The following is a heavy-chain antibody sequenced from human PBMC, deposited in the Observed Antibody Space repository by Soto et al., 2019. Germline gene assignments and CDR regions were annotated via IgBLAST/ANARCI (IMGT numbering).Heavy chain of an antibody. CDR1: GDSVSRDHW. J-gene: IGHJ5*02. D-gene: IGHD4-17*01. Sequence: QVQLQESGPGLVKPSGTLSLTCIVSGDSVSRDHWWSWVRQPPGKGLEWIGETKHTGSTHYDPPLGXXVTLSLDKSTHQPAVRLTSVSAADTAVYYCVSHGDPNGIVPWGQGTTVTVSS. V-gene: IGHV4-4*02. CDR3: VSHGDPNGIVP. CDR2: TKHTGST.